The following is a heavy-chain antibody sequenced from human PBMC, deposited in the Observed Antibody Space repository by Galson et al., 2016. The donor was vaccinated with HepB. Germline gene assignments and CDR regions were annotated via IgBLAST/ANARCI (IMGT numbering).Heavy chain of an antibody. CDR3: ARGRGTYGSSTGVDF. V-gene: IGHV4-31*03. J-gene: IGHJ4*02. D-gene: IGHD6-19*01. CDR2: IYYSGRT. Sequence: TLSLTCSVSGGSISSGADYWSWIRHHPVKGLEWIGYIYYSGRTSYNPPLKSRITMSVDRSKNQFSLRLTSVTVADAAVYYCARGRGTYGSSTGVDFWGQGLLVSVSS. CDR1: GGSISSGADY.